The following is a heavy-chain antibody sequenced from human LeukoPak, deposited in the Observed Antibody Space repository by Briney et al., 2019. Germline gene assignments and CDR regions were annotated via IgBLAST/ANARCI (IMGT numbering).Heavy chain of an antibody. D-gene: IGHD3-3*01. Sequence: GGSLRLSCAASGFTFSSYAMSWVRQAPGKGLEWVSAISGSGGSTYYADSVKGRFTISRDNSKNTLYLQMSSLRAEDTAVYYCAKDRGWSTYYDFWSGTSFDYWGQGTLVTVSS. CDR1: GFTFSSYA. CDR2: ISGSGGST. J-gene: IGHJ4*02. V-gene: IGHV3-23*01. CDR3: AKDRGWSTYYDFWSGTSFDY.